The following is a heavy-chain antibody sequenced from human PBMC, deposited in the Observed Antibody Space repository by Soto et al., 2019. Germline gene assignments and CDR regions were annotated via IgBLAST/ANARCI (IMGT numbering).Heavy chain of an antibody. CDR2: ISYDGSNK. CDR3: AKDLSVVVAATLFDY. J-gene: IGHJ4*02. V-gene: IGHV3-30*18. Sequence: PGGSLRLSCAASGFTFSSYGMHWVRQAPGKGLEWVAVISYDGSNKYYADSVKGRFTISRDNSKNTLYLQMNSLRAEDTAVYYCAKDLSVVVAATLFDYWGQGTLVTVSS. D-gene: IGHD2-15*01. CDR1: GFTFSSYG.